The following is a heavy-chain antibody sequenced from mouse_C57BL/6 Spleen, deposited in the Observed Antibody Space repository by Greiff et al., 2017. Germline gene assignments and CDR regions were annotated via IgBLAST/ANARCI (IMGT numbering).Heavy chain of an antibody. J-gene: IGHJ2*01. CDR2: IDPSDSDT. CDR1: GYTFTSYW. Sequence: QVQLQQPGAELVRPGSSVKLSCKASGYTFTSYWMHWVKQRPIQGLEWIGNIDPSDSDTHYNQKFKDKATLTVDKSSSTAYLQLSSLTSEDSAVYYCARRGTNYGLDYWGQGTTLTVSS. D-gene: IGHD1-1*02. V-gene: IGHV1-52*01. CDR3: ARRGTNYGLDY.